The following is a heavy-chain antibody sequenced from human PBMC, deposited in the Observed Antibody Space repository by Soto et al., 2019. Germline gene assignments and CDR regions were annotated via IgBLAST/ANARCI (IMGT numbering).Heavy chain of an antibody. D-gene: IGHD2-2*01. V-gene: IGHV1-3*01. J-gene: IGHJ5*02. CDR2: INAGNGNT. Sequence: ASVEVSCKASGCTFTSYAMHWVRQAPGQRLEWMGWINAGNGNTEYSQKFQGRVTITRDTSASTAYMELSSLRSEYTAVYYCARAPWCSSTRCYRWFDPWGQGTLVTVSS. CDR3: ARAPWCSSTRCYRWFDP. CDR1: GCTFTSYA.